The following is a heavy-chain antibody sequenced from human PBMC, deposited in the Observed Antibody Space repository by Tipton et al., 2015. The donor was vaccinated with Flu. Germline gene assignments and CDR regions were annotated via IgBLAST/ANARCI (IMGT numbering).Heavy chain of an antibody. CDR2: ISSSGSTI. CDR1: GFTFSSYE. D-gene: IGHD3-3*01. J-gene: IGHJ4*02. CDR3: ASGDLWSGYYTDY. Sequence: PLRLSCAASGFTFSSYEMNWVRQAPGKGLEWVSYISSSGSTIYYADSVKGRFTISRDNAKNSLYLQMNSLRAEDTAVYYCASGDLWSGYYTDYWGQGTLVTVSS. V-gene: IGHV3-48*03.